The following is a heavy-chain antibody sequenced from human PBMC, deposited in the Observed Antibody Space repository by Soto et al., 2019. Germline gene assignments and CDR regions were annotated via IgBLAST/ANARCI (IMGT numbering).Heavy chain of an antibody. V-gene: IGHV3-74*01. CDR2: INSDGSST. CDR1: WLPCGSYW. CDR3: ARRETAADSDF. Sequence: VGLISVSCSSAWLPCGSYWGHLVSQAPGKGLVWVSRINSDGSSTSYADSVKGRFTISRDNAKNTLYLQMNSLRAEDTAVYYCARRETAADSDFWLHGTSVTGSS. J-gene: IGHJ4*01.